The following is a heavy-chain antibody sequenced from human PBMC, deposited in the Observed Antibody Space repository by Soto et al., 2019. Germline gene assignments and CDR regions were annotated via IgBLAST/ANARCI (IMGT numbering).Heavy chain of an antibody. D-gene: IGHD1-26*01. CDR2: ISYDGSNK. V-gene: IGHV3-30*03. Sequence: QVQLVESGGGVVQPGRSLRLSCAVSGFTFSDYGMHWVRQAPGKGLEWVAVISYDGSNKYYANSVKGRFTISRDNSMNTLYLQMNSLRAEDTAVYYCASRVPGGSYGAPYVQHWGQGTLVTVSS. CDR1: GFTFSDYG. CDR3: ASRVPGGSYGAPYVQH. J-gene: IGHJ1*01.